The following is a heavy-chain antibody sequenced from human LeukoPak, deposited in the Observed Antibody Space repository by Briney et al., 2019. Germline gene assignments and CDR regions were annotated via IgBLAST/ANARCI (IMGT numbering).Heavy chain of an antibody. CDR2: IYPGDSDT. J-gene: IGHJ4*02. Sequence: PGESLKISCKGSGYSFTSYWIGWVRQMPGKGLEWMGIIYPGDSDTRYSPSFQGQVTISADKSISTAYLQWSSLKASDTAMYYCARGVVVVVAASLLREGPEYYFDYWGQGTLVTVSS. CDR3: ARGVVVVVAASLLREGPEYYFDY. V-gene: IGHV5-51*01. CDR1: GYSFTSYW. D-gene: IGHD2-15*01.